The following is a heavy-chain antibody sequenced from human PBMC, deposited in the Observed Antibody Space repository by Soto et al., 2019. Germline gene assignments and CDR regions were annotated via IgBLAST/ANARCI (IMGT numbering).Heavy chain of an antibody. Sequence: SQTLSLTCAISRXSVSSNSAAWNWIRQXPXRGLEXXXXXXXXXRXYXXXAXSXXXXITXNPDTXKNQFSLHLNSVAPEDTAVYYCAGTTSFQWYYMDVWDKGTTVTVSS. D-gene: IGHD1-7*01. V-gene: IGHV6-1*01. J-gene: IGHJ6*03. CDR2: XXXXXRXYX. CDR1: RXSVSSNSAA. CDR3: AGTTSFQWYYMDV.